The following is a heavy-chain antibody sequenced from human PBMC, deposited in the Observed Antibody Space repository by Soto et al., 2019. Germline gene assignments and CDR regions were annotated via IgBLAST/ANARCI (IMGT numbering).Heavy chain of an antibody. Sequence: PSETLSLTCTVSGGSISSYYWSWIRQPAGKGLEWIGRIYTSGSTNYNPSLKSRVTMSVDTSKNQFSLKLSSVTAADTAVYYCARDIEEYYDFWSRFDPWGQGTPVTVSS. V-gene: IGHV4-4*07. D-gene: IGHD3-3*01. CDR1: GGSISSYY. J-gene: IGHJ5*02. CDR3: ARDIEEYYDFWSRFDP. CDR2: IYTSGST.